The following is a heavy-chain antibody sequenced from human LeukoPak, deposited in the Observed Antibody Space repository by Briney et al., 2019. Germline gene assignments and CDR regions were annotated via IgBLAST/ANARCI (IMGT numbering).Heavy chain of an antibody. CDR1: GFTFDDYG. CDR3: ARASSALIDAALPNWFDP. Sequence: PGGSLRLSCAASGFTFDDYGMSWVRQAPGKGLEWVSGIRNGGSTGYADSVKGRFTISRDNAKNSLYLQMNSLRAEDTALYYCARASSALIDAALPNWFDPWGQGTLATVSS. V-gene: IGHV3-20*04. D-gene: IGHD3-3*01. J-gene: IGHJ5*02. CDR2: IRNGGST.